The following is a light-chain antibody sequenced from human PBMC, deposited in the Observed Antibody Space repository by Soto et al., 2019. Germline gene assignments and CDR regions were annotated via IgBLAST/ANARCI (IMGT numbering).Light chain of an antibody. V-gene: IGKV3-11*01. CDR2: DSS. CDR1: QSISSF. J-gene: IGKJ1*01. Sequence: EIVLTQSPATLSLSPGERATLSCRASQSISSFLAWYQQRPGQAPRLLIYDSSNRATGIPARFSGSGSGTDFTLTISSLEPEDFAVYYCQQHSSWPTFGQGTKVEIK. CDR3: QQHSSWPT.